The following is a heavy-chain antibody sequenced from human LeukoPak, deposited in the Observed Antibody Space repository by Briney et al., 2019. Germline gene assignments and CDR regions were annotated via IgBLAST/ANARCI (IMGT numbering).Heavy chain of an antibody. CDR2: ITLDGIST. CDR1: GFPFRSYA. Sequence: GGSLRLSCAASGFPFRSYAMHWVRQAPGKGLEYVSAITLDGISTYYANSVKGRFTISRDNSKNTLYLQMGSLRAEDMAVYYCAKESGSSLDYWGQGTLVTVSS. V-gene: IGHV3-64*01. CDR3: AKESGSSLDY. J-gene: IGHJ4*02. D-gene: IGHD1-26*01.